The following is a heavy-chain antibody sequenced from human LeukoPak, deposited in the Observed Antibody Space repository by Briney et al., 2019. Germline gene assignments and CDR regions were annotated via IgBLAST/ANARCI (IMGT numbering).Heavy chain of an antibody. Sequence: PGGSLRLSCAASGFTFSSYAMHWVRQAPGKGLEWVAVISYDGSNKYYADSVKGRFTISRDNSNNTLYLQMNSLRAEDTAVYYCARGGEDSYYYYGMDVWGKGTTVTVSS. D-gene: IGHD3-10*01. V-gene: IGHV3-30*04. CDR1: GFTFSSYA. CDR2: ISYDGSNK. J-gene: IGHJ6*04. CDR3: ARGGEDSYYYYGMDV.